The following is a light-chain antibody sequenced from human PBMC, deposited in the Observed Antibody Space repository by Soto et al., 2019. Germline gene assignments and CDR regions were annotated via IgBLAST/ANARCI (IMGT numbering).Light chain of an antibody. CDR2: AAS. J-gene: IGKJ4*01. CDR3: QKYNSAPLT. V-gene: IGKV1-27*01. Sequence: DIQMTQSPSSLSASVGDRVTITCRASQGISSYLGWYQQKPGKAPKLLIYAASTLQSGVPSRFSGSGSGTDFTLTISSLQPEDVATYYWQKYNSAPLTFGGGTKVEIK. CDR1: QGISSY.